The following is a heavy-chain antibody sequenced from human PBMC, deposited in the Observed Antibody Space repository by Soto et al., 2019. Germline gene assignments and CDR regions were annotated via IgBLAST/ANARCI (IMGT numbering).Heavy chain of an antibody. CDR2: IIPALGTA. Sequence: QDQLVQSGAEVKKPGSSVKVSCKASGGTFSSHTFSWVRQAPGQGLDWMGRIIPALGTATYAQKFQGRVTTTAEDSATTVYMELNSLRSEDTAVYYCARPDFGDYWYFDLWRRGTLVTVSS. CDR3: ARPDFGDYWYFDL. CDR1: GGTFSSHT. V-gene: IGHV1-69*08. D-gene: IGHD4-17*01. J-gene: IGHJ2*01.